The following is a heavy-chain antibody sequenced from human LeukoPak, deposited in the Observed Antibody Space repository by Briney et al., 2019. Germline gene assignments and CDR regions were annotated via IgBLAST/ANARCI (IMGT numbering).Heavy chain of an antibody. CDR2: IRYDGSTK. CDR1: GFTFSNYG. V-gene: IGHV3-30*02. D-gene: IGHD3-3*01. J-gene: IGHJ4*02. CDR3: AKDHYDFWSGYSGPLDY. Sequence: GGSLRLSCAASGFTFSNYGMHWVRQAPGKGLEWVAFIRYDGSTKYYADSVKGRFTISRDNSKNTLYLQMNSLRAEDTAMYYCAKDHYDFWSGYSGPLDYWGQGTLVTVSS.